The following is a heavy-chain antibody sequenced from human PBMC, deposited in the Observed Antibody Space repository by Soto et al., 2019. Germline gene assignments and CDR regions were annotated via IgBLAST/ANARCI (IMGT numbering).Heavy chain of an antibody. Sequence: EVQLVESGGGLVKPGGSLRLSCAASGFTFSSYSMNWVRQAPGKGLEWVSSISSSSSYIYYADSVKGRFTISRDNAKNSLYLQMNSLRAEDTAVYYCARDKTIFGVVNYYYYGMDVWGQGTTVTVSS. V-gene: IGHV3-21*01. D-gene: IGHD3-3*01. J-gene: IGHJ6*02. CDR3: ARDKTIFGVVNYYYYGMDV. CDR1: GFTFSSYS. CDR2: ISSSSSYI.